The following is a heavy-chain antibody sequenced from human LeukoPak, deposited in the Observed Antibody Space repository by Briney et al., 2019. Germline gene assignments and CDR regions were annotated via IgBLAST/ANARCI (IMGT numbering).Heavy chain of an antibody. Sequence: GGSLRLSCAASGFTFSDYYMSWIRQAPGKGLEWVSYISSSSSYTNYADSVKGRFTISRDNAKNSLYLQMNSLRAEDTAVYYCARDSVAGTPYYYYYGMDVWGKGTTVTVSS. CDR1: GFTFSDYY. CDR3: ARDSVAGTPYYYYYGMDV. V-gene: IGHV3-11*06. D-gene: IGHD6-19*01. CDR2: ISSSSSYT. J-gene: IGHJ6*04.